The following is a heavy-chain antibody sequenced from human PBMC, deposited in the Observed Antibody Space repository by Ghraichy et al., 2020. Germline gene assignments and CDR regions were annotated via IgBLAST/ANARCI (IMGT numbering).Heavy chain of an antibody. CDR3: ARDSGYFDL. J-gene: IGHJ2*01. V-gene: IGHV3-7*03. CDR1: GFTFSSYW. CDR2: IRRDGSEK. Sequence: GGSLRLSCAASGFTFSSYWMRWVRQAPGKGLEWVANIRRDGSEKYYVDSVKGRFTISRDNAKNSLYLQMNSLRAEDTAVYYCARDSGYFDLWGRGTLVTVSS.